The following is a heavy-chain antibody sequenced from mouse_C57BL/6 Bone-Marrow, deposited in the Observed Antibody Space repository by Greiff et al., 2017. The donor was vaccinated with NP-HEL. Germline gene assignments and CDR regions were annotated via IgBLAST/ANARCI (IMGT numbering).Heavy chain of an antibody. J-gene: IGHJ1*03. Sequence: VQLQQPGAELVKPGASVKMSCKASGYTFTSYWMTWVKQRPGQGLEWIGDIYPGSGSTNYNEKFKSKATLTVDTSSSTAYMQLSGLTSEDSAVYDCARSDYYGSSSYWYFDVWGTGTTVTVSS. CDR2: IYPGSGST. V-gene: IGHV1-55*01. D-gene: IGHD1-1*01. CDR1: GYTFTSYW. CDR3: ARSDYYGSSSYWYFDV.